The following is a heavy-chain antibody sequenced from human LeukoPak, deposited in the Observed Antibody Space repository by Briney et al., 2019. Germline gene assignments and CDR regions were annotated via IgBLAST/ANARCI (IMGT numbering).Heavy chain of an antibody. Sequence: PGGSLRLSCAASGFTFSSYAMSWVRQAPGKGLEWVSAISGSGSSTYYADSVKGRFTISRDNSKNTLYLQMNSLRAEDTAVYYCAKFPYDILTGYYTYWGQGTLVTVSS. CDR1: GFTFSSYA. D-gene: IGHD3-9*01. V-gene: IGHV3-23*01. CDR3: AKFPYDILTGYYTY. J-gene: IGHJ4*02. CDR2: ISGSGSST.